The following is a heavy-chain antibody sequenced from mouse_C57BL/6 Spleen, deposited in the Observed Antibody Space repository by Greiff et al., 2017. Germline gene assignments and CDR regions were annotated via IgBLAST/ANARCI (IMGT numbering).Heavy chain of an antibody. CDR2: IHPNSGST. CDR1: GYTFTSYW. Sequence: QVQLQQSGAELVKPGASVKLSCKASGYTFTSYWMHWVKQRPGQGLEWIGMIHPNSGSTNYNEKFKSKATLTVDKSSSTAYMQLSSLTSEDSAVYYCARKMRLDAMDDWGQGTSVTVSS. V-gene: IGHV1-64*01. J-gene: IGHJ4*01. CDR3: ARKMRLDAMDD.